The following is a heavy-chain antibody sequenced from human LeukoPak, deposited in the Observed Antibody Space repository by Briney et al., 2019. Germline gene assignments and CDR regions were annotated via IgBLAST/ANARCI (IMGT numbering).Heavy chain of an antibody. CDR2: IYYSGST. D-gene: IGHD6-19*01. CDR1: GGSISSYY. Sequence: PSETLSLTCTVSGGSISSYYWSWIRQPPGKGLEWIGYIYYSGSTNYYPSLKSRVTISVDTSKNQFSLKLSSVTAADTAVYYCARDGSGWTFDYWGQGTLVTVSS. CDR3: ARDGSGWTFDY. J-gene: IGHJ4*02. V-gene: IGHV4-59*01.